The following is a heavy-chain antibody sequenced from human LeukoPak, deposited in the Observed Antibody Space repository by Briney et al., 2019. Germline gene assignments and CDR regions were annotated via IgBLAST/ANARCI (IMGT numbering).Heavy chain of an antibody. V-gene: IGHV4-61*02. D-gene: IGHD2-2*01. Sequence: SETLSLTCTVSGGSISSGSYYWSWIRQPAVKGLGWIGRIYTSGSTNYNPSLKSRVTISVDTSKNQFSLKLNSVTAADTAVYYCARELCSTTTCYFDYWGQGTLVTVSS. J-gene: IGHJ4*02. CDR1: GGSISSGSYY. CDR2: IYTSGST. CDR3: ARELCSTTTCYFDY.